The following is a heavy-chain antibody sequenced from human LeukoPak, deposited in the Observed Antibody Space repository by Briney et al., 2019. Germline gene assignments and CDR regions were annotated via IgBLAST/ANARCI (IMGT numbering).Heavy chain of an antibody. CDR2: INHSGST. CDR1: GGSFSGYY. D-gene: IGHD1-26*01. V-gene: IGHV4-34*01. J-gene: IGHJ6*02. CDR3: ARDPTRGSYYYYYYYGMDV. Sequence: ETLSLTCAVYGGSFSGYYWSWIRQPPGKGLEWIGEINHSGSTNYNPSLKSRVTISVDTSKNQFSLKLSSVTAADTAVYYCARDPTRGSYYYYYYYGMDVWGQGTTVTVSS.